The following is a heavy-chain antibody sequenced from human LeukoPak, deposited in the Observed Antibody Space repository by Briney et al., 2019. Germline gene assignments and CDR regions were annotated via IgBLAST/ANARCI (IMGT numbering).Heavy chain of an antibody. V-gene: IGHV3-23*01. J-gene: IGHJ5*02. CDR3: ATLPPRRITMIVVVRTNWFDP. Sequence: LTGGSLRLSCAASGFTFSSYAMSWVRQAPGKGLEWVSAIRGSGGSTYYADSVKGRFTISRDNSKNTLYLQMNSLRAEDTAVYYCATLPPRRITMIVVVRTNWFDPWGQGTLVTVSS. CDR1: GFTFSSYA. CDR2: IRGSGGST. D-gene: IGHD3-22*01.